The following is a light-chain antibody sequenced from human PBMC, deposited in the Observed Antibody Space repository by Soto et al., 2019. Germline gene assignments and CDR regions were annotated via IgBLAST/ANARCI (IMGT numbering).Light chain of an antibody. CDR1: QSVNIN. J-gene: IGKJ2*01. Sequence: EVVMTQSPATLSASPGERATLSCRASQSVNINLAWYQQKPGQAPRLVIYGASTRATGIPARFSGSGSGTEFTLTISSLPSEDFAVYYCQQYYDWPPYTFGQGTKLEIK. CDR3: QQYYDWPPYT. CDR2: GAS. V-gene: IGKV3-15*01.